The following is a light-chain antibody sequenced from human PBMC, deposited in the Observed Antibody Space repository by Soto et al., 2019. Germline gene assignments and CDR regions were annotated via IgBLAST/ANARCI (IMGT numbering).Light chain of an antibody. J-gene: IGKJ4*01. CDR2: LGS. Sequence: DIVMTQSPLSLPVTPGEPASIACRSSQSLLHSNGYNYLDWYLQKPGQSPQLLIYLGSNRASGVHDRFSGSGSGTDFTLKISRVEAEDVGVYYCMQALQSPLPFGGGTKVEIK. V-gene: IGKV2-28*01. CDR1: QSLLHSNGYNY. CDR3: MQALQSPLP.